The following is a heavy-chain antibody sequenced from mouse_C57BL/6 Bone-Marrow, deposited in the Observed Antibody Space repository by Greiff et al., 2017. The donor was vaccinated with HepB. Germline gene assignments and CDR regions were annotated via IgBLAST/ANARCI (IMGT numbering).Heavy chain of an antibody. J-gene: IGHJ3*01. CDR1: GYAFTNYL. Sequence: VQLQASGAELVRPGTSVKVSCKASGYAFTNYLIEWVKQRPGQGLEWIGVINPGSGGTNYNEKFKGKATLTADKSSSTAYMQLSSLTSEDSAVYFCARSEQFAYWGQGTLVTVSA. V-gene: IGHV1-54*01. CDR3: ARSEQFAY. CDR2: INPGSGGT.